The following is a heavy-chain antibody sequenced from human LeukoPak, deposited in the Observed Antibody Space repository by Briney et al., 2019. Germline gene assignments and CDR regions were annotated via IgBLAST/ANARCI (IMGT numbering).Heavy chain of an antibody. CDR2: ISGSGGTT. V-gene: IGHV3-23*01. CDR3: AKGSVRYYYYMDV. D-gene: IGHD3-10*01. Sequence: GGSLRLSCAASGFTFSSYGMSWVRQAPGKGLEWVSAISGSGGTTYYADSVKGRFTISRDNSKNTLYLQMNSLRAEDTAVYYCAKGSVRYYYYMDVWGKGTTVTISS. J-gene: IGHJ6*03. CDR1: GFTFSSYG.